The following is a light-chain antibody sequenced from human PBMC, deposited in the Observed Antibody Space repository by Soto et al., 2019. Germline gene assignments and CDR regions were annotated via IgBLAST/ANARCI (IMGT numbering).Light chain of an antibody. CDR1: QSVSSN. J-gene: IGKJ4*01. V-gene: IGKV3-15*01. CDR2: GAS. CDR3: QQYNKWPLT. Sequence: EIVLTQSPATLSLSQGERATLSRRASQSVSSNLAWYRQKPGQAPRLLMYGASTRATSISDRFSGSGSGTEFTLTISSLQSEDVAVYYCQQYNKWPLTFGGGTKVDIK.